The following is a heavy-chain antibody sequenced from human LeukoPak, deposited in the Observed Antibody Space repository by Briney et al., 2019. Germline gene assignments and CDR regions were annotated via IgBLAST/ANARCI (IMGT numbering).Heavy chain of an antibody. J-gene: IGHJ3*02. Sequence: GGSLRLSCAASGFTFSSYGMSWVRQAPGKGLEWVSSITRSNYIYYADSVKGRFTISRDNAKNSLYLQMNSLRAEDTAVYYCAGYAGSGRRDAFDIWGQGTMVTVSS. D-gene: IGHD2-15*01. V-gene: IGHV3-21*06. CDR2: ITRSNYI. CDR1: GFTFSSYG. CDR3: AGYAGSGRRDAFDI.